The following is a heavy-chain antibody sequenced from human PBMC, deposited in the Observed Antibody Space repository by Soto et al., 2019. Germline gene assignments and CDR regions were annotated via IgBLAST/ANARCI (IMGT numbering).Heavy chain of an antibody. V-gene: IGHV3-7*03. CDR1: GFTLSTFW. D-gene: IGHD2-8*02. J-gene: IGHJ2*01. CDR2: IKEDGSEQ. CDR3: ARVYFYRAGGLCFWFYDL. Sequence: EVQLVESGGGLVQPGGSLRLSCAASGFTLSTFWMSWVRQAPGKGLEWAASIKEDGSEQYYVDPLKGRFTISRDNDRKSRYRQRNSLGVYDTAVYYCARVYFYRAGGLCFWFYDLWGRFTLVTVSS.